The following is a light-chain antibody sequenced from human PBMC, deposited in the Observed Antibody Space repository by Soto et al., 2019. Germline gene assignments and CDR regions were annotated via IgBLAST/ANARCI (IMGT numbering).Light chain of an antibody. CDR2: DVS. CDR3: CSYGGGRTPLG. J-gene: IGLJ2*01. CDR1: RSDVGGYKY. Sequence: QSALTQPRSVSGSPGQSVAISCTGSRSDVGGYKYVSWYQQFPGKAPKLIIYDVSRRPSGVPDRFSGSKSGNTASRTISGLQAEDEGDYYCCSYGGGRTPLGFGGGTK. V-gene: IGLV2-11*01.